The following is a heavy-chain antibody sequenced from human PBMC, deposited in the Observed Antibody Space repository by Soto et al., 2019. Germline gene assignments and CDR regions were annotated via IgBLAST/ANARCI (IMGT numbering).Heavy chain of an antibody. D-gene: IGHD1-20*01. CDR3: ARASMYIWNDH. CDR1: GYTFTTYD. V-gene: IGHV1-8*01. Sequence: QVQLVQSGAEVKRPGASVKVSCEASGYTFTTYDINWVRQASGQGLEWMGCVNPSSGNTVYEQKLHDRVTMTRDTSISTAYMELSSLKSDATAIYYCARASMYIWNDHWGQGPLVTVSS. J-gene: IGHJ5*02. CDR2: VNPSSGNT.